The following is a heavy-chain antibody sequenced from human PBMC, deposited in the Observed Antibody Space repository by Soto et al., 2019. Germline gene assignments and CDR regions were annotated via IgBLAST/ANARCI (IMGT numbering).Heavy chain of an antibody. CDR2: IWYDGSNK. J-gene: IGHJ6*02. V-gene: IGHV3-33*01. Sequence: PGGSLRLSCAASGFTFSSYGMHWVRQAPGKGLEWVAVIWYDGSNKYYADSVKGRFTISRDNSKNTLYLQMNSPRAEDTAVYYCARAWQTGSSSPPPNYYYYGMDVWGQGTTVTVSS. CDR3: ARAWQTGSSSPPPNYYYYGMDV. D-gene: IGHD6-6*01. CDR1: GFTFSSYG.